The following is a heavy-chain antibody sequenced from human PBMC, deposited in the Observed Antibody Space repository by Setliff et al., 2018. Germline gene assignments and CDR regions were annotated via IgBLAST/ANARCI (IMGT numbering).Heavy chain of an antibody. CDR3: VRDRYGRNSDGSGVYNWFDS. Sequence: SETLSLTCNVSGASISSGSHYWSWIRQSAGEKPTWIGHVYSTGSTNYNPSFESRVSISVDKSNNQFSLKMTSVTAADTAMYYCVRDRYGRNSDGSGVYNWFDSWGQGILVTASS. CDR1: GASISSGSHY. D-gene: IGHD2-15*01. CDR2: VYSTGST. J-gene: IGHJ5*01. V-gene: IGHV4-61*09.